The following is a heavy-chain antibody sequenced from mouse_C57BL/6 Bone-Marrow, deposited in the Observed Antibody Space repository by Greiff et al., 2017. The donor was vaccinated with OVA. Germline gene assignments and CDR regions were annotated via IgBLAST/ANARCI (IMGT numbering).Heavy chain of an antibody. Sequence: QVQLKQPGAELVKPGASVKMSCKASGYTFTSYWITWVKQRPGQGLEWSGDIYPGSGSTNYNEKLKSKATLTVDTSSSTAYMQLSSLTSEDSAVYYCARDEYGGFAYWGQGTLVTVSA. V-gene: IGHV1-55*01. CDR1: GYTFTSYW. CDR2: IYPGSGST. J-gene: IGHJ3*01. CDR3: ARDEYGGFAY. D-gene: IGHD5-1*01.